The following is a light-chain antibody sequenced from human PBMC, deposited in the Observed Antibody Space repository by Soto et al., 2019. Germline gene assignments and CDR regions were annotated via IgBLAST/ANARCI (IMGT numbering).Light chain of an antibody. CDR2: NTS. CDR3: LLYYGGARV. CDR1: TGAVTSRYY. J-gene: IGLJ2*01. Sequence: QAVVTQEPSLTVSPGGTVTLTCNSSTGAVTSRYYPHWFQQKPGQAPRTLIYNTSDKHSWTPARFSGSLLGGKATLTLSGVQPEDEAEYYCLLYYGGARVFGGGTKLTVL. V-gene: IGLV7-43*01.